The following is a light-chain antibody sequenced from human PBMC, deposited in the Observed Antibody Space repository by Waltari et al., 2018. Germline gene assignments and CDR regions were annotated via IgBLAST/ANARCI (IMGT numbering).Light chain of an antibody. CDR1: SSDVGGYNY. CDR2: EVS. V-gene: IGLV2-8*01. J-gene: IGLJ3*02. Sequence: QSALPQPPSAPGSPGQSVTISCTGTSSDVGGYNYVSWYQQPPGKAPKLMVYEVSKRHSGVPDRCAGSKSGNTASLTVSGLQAEDEADYYCSSYAGSNIWVFGGGTKLTVL. CDR3: SSYAGSNIWV.